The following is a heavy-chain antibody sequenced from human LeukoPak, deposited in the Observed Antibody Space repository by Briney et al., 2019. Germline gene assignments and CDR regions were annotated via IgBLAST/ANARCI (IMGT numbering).Heavy chain of an antibody. J-gene: IGHJ4*01. CDR2: IKQDGSKK. CDR1: GFTFSSYW. D-gene: IGHD3-9*01. Sequence: PGGSLRLSCAASGFTFSSYWMTWVRQAPGKGLEWVANIKQDGSKKNYVDSVKGRFTISRDNAKNSLYLQMNSLRAEDTALYYCGSVFEIWGQGIPVTVSS. CDR3: GSVFEI. V-gene: IGHV3-7*01.